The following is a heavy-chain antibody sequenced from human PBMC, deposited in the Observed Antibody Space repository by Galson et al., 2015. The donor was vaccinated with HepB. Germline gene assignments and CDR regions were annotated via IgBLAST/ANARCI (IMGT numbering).Heavy chain of an antibody. CDR3: ARLLLGPRGEGDGDAFDI. D-gene: IGHD2/OR15-2a*01. J-gene: IGHJ3*02. CDR1: GGSISSSSYY. CDR2: IYYSGST. V-gene: IGHV4-39*01. Sequence: SETLSLTCTVSGGSISSSSYYWGWIRQPPGKGLEWIGSIYYSGSTYYNPSLKSRVTISVDTSKNQFSLKLSSVTAADTAVYYCARLLLGPRGEGDGDAFDIWGQGTMVTVSS.